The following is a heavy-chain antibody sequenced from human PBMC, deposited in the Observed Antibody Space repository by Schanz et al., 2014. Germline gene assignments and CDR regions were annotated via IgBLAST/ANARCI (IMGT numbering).Heavy chain of an antibody. V-gene: IGHV3-43*01. J-gene: IGHJ1*01. D-gene: IGHD2-15*01. CDR3: AKDSRGRSSDMED. Sequence: EVQLVESGGGLVKPGGSLRLSCVASGFIFSSYNMNWVRQSPGKGLEWVSLIGPDSGHTYYVESVKGRFTISRDNSKNSLYLQMNSLRTEDTALYYCAKDSRGRSSDMEDWGQGALVTVSS. CDR1: GFIFSSYN. CDR2: IGPDSGHT.